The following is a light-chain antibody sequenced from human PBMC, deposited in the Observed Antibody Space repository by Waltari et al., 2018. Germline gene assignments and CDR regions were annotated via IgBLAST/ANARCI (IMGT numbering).Light chain of an antibody. J-gene: IGKJ5*01. Sequence: EVVMTQSPASLAVSSGERASTSCRASQSIATNLAWYQQKPGQAPRLLVYDASTRAPSIPTRFRGSGSGTEFTLTISSLQSEDSAVYYCQQYNRWPPITFGQGTRLEIK. V-gene: IGKV3-15*01. CDR3: QQYNRWPPIT. CDR1: QSIATN. CDR2: DAS.